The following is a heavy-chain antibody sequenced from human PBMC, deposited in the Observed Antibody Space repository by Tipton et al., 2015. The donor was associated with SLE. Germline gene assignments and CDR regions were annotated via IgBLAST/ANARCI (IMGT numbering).Heavy chain of an antibody. D-gene: IGHD3-3*01. CDR2: IYYSGST. CDR1: GYSISSGYY. Sequence: TLSLTCTVSGYSISSGYYWGWIRQPPGKGLEWIGYIYYSGSTYYNPSLKSRVTISVDTSKNQFSLKLSSVTAADTAVYYCARAGDYDFWSGYYNYWGQGTLVTVSS. CDR3: ARAGDYDFWSGYYNY. V-gene: IGHV4-38-2*02. J-gene: IGHJ4*02.